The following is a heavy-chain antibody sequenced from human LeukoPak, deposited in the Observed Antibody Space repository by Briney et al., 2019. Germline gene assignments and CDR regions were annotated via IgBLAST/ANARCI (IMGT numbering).Heavy chain of an antibody. D-gene: IGHD5-12*01. J-gene: IGHJ4*02. CDR1: GYIFTGYY. Sequence: ASVKVSCTASGYIFTGYYMHWVRQAPGQGLEWMGWINPNSGGTNYAQNFQGRVTMTRDTSISTAYMELSRLRSDDTAVYYCARDLSWLLDYWGQGTLVTVSS. CDR3: ARDLSWLLDY. CDR2: INPNSGGT. V-gene: IGHV1-2*02.